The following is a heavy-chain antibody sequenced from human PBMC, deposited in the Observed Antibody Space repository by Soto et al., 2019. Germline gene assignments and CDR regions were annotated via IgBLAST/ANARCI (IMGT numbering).Heavy chain of an antibody. Sequence: EVQLAESGGGLVKPGGSLRLSCAASGFTFSNYNMNWVRQAPGKGLEWVSSISRSSSNIYYADSVKGRFTISRDNAKNSLYLQMNSLRAEDTAVYYCARDLKVAGTNSYYYYGMDVWGQGTTVTVSS. CDR2: ISRSSSNI. J-gene: IGHJ6*02. CDR1: GFTFSNYN. CDR3: ARDLKVAGTNSYYYYGMDV. V-gene: IGHV3-21*01. D-gene: IGHD6-19*01.